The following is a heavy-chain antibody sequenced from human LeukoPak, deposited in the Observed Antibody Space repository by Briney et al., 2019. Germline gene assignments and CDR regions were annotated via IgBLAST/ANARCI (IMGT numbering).Heavy chain of an antibody. CDR1: GGSISSYY. D-gene: IGHD3-10*01. CDR2: IYTSGST. J-gene: IGHJ6*03. Sequence: SETLSLTCTVSGGSISSYYWSWIRQPPGKGLEWIGYIYTSGSTNYNPSLKSRVTISVDTSKNQFSLKLSSVTAADTAVYYCAGSGSYYNARDYYYYYYYMDVWGKGTRSPSP. V-gene: IGHV4-4*09. CDR3: AGSGSYYNARDYYYYYYYMDV.